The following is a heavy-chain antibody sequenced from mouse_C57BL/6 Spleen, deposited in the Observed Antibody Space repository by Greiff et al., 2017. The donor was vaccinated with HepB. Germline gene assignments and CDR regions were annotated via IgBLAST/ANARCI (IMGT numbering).Heavy chain of an antibody. CDR3: ARESPTYAMDY. Sequence: QVQLKESGPGLVQPSQSLSITCTVSGFSLTSYGVHWVRQAPGKGLEWLGVIWSGGSTDYNAAVISRLSISKDNSKSQVFFKMNRLQADDTAIYYCARESPTYAMDYWGQGTSVTVSS. CDR1: GFSLTSYG. CDR2: IWSGGST. J-gene: IGHJ4*01. V-gene: IGHV2-2*01.